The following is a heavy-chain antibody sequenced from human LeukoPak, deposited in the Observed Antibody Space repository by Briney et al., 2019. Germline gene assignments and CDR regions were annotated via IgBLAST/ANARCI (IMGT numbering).Heavy chain of an antibody. Sequence: SETLSLTCAVSGGSISSSNWWSWVRQPPGKGLEWIGEIYHSGSTNYNPSLKSRVTISVDKSKNQFSLKLSSVTAADTAVYYCARDTSATAISLFDYWGQGTLVTVSS. CDR1: GGSISSSNW. CDR3: ARDTSATAISLFDY. CDR2: IYHSGST. V-gene: IGHV4-4*02. D-gene: IGHD2-2*02. J-gene: IGHJ4*02.